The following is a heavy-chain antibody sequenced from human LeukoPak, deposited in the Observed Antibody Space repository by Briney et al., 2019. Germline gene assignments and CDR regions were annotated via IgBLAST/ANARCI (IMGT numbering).Heavy chain of an antibody. CDR1: GYTFTSYA. CDR3: ARVRSTSSPLGD. D-gene: IGHD2-2*01. CDR2: INAGNGNT. J-gene: IGHJ4*02. V-gene: IGHV1-3*01. Sequence: ASVKVSCKASGYTFTSYAMHWVRQAPGQRLEWMGWINAGNGNTKYSQKFQGRVTITRDKSTSTAYMELSSLRSEDTAVYYCARVRSTSSPLGDWGQGTLVTVSS.